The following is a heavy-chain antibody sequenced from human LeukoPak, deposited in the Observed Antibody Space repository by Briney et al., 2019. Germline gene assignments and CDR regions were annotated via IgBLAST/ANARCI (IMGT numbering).Heavy chain of an antibody. V-gene: IGHV3-11*01. J-gene: IGHJ4*02. Sequence: GGSLRLSCAASGFTFSDYYMSWIRQAPGKGLEWISYISSSGTIYYADSVKGRFTISRDNAKNSLYLQMNNLRAEDTAIYYCARDGAHNSSWPMPTDYWGQGALVTVSS. CDR1: GFTFSDYY. CDR3: ARDGAHNSSWPMPTDY. D-gene: IGHD6-13*01. CDR2: ISSSGTI.